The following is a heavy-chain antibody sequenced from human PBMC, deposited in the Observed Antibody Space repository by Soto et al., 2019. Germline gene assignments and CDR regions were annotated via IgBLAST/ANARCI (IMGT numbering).Heavy chain of an antibody. CDR3: ARDQKRYFDWLSSDY. CDR1: GFTFSSYS. Sequence: PGGSLRLSCAASGFTFSSYSMNWVRQAPGKGLEWVSYISSSSSTIYYADSVKGRFTISRDNAKNSLYLQMNSLRDEDTAVYYCARDQKRYFDWLSSDYWGQGTLVTVSS. J-gene: IGHJ4*02. CDR2: ISSSSSTI. D-gene: IGHD3-9*01. V-gene: IGHV3-48*02.